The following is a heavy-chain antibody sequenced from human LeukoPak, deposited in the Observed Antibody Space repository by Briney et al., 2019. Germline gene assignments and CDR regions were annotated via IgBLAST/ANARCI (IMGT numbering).Heavy chain of an antibody. V-gene: IGHV7-4-1*02. J-gene: IGHJ4*02. D-gene: IGHD3-9*01. Sequence: ASVTVSCKASGYTFTSYAMNWVRQAPGQGLEWMGWINTNTGNPTYAQGFTGRFVFSLDTSVSTAYLQISSLTAEDTAVYYCARGYFDWLLPFDYWGQGTLVTVSS. CDR2: INTNTGNP. CDR1: GYTFTSYA. CDR3: ARGYFDWLLPFDY.